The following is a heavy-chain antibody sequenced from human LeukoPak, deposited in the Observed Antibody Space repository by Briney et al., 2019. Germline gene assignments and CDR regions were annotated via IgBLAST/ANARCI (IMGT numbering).Heavy chain of an antibody. Sequence: ASVKVSCKASGYTFTRYGISWVRQAPGQGLEWMGWINPNNGNTNYAQKLQGRVTMTTDTSTSTAYIELRSLRSDDTAVYYCARAQGYCSSTSCYMFAPYFDYWGQGTLVTVSS. D-gene: IGHD2-2*02. CDR1: GYTFTRYG. CDR2: INPNNGNT. CDR3: ARAQGYCSSTSCYMFAPYFDY. J-gene: IGHJ4*02. V-gene: IGHV1-18*01.